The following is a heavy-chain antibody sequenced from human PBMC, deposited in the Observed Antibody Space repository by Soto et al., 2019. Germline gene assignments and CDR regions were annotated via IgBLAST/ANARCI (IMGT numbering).Heavy chain of an antibody. Sequence: QAGGSLRLSCEASGFTFSSYAMSWVRQAPGKGLEWGSGISGGGSTTYYSDSVKGRFTISRDNSKNTLYLQVNSLRAEDRAVYYCARDQAAGGTISRYFQDWGQGTLVTVSS. CDR1: GFTFSSYA. CDR3: ARDQAAGGTISRYFQD. D-gene: IGHD6-13*01. V-gene: IGHV3-23*01. CDR2: ISGGGSTT. J-gene: IGHJ1*01.